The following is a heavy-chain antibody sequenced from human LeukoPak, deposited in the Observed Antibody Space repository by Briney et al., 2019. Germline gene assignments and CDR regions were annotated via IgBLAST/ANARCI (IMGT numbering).Heavy chain of an antibody. D-gene: IGHD3-9*01. V-gene: IGHV3-33*01. CDR2: IWYDGSNK. CDR1: GFTFSSYG. J-gene: IGHJ4*02. Sequence: GGSLRLSCAASGFTFSSYGMHWVRQAPGKGLEWVAVIWYDGSNKYYADSVKGRFTISRDNSKNTLYLQMNSLRADDTALYYCARSLLRYFDCLLFAYGGQGTLFTVS. CDR3: ARSLLRYFDCLLFAY.